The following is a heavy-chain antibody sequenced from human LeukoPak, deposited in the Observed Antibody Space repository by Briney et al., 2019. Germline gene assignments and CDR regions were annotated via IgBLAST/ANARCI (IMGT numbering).Heavy chain of an antibody. V-gene: IGHV4-34*01. CDR1: GGSFSGYY. CDR3: ARGVGYCSGGSCYTYYYYYYYMDV. Sequence: SETLSLTCAVYGGSFSGYYWSWIRQPPGKGLEWIGEINHSGSTNYNPSLKSRVTISVDTSKNQFSLKLSSVTAADTAVYYCARGVGYCSGGSCYTYYYYYYYMDVWGKGTTVIVSS. CDR2: INHSGST. J-gene: IGHJ6*03. D-gene: IGHD2-15*01.